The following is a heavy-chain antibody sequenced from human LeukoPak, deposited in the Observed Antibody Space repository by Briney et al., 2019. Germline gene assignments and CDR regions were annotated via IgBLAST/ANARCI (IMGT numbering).Heavy chain of an antibody. D-gene: IGHD3-22*01. CDR1: GGSISSGSYY. V-gene: IGHV4-61*02. J-gene: IGHJ5*02. CDR3: ARGPAYYYDSSSYYYFDP. Sequence: SQTLSLTCTVSGGSISSGSYYWSWVRQPAGKGLEWIGRIYTSGSTNYNPSLKSRVTISVDTSKNQFSLKLSSVTAADTAVYYCARGPAYYYDSSSYYYFDPWGQGTLVTVSS. CDR2: IYTSGST.